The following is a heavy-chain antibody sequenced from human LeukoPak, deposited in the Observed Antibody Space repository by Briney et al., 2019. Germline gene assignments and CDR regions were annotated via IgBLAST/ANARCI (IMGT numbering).Heavy chain of an antibody. Sequence: LPGGSLRLSCAASGFTFSSYWMSWVRQAPGKGLEWISAITNNNGKTYYADSVRGRFTISRDTFKNTLYLQMDTLGAEDTAMYYCAKDHPSSGWPAFEAWGPGTLVTVSS. CDR1: GFTFSSYW. CDR2: ITNNNGKT. CDR3: AKDHPSSGWPAFEA. J-gene: IGHJ5*02. V-gene: IGHV3-23*01. D-gene: IGHD6-19*01.